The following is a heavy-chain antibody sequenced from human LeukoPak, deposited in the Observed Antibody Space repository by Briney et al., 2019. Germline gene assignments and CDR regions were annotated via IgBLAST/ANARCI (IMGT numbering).Heavy chain of an antibody. D-gene: IGHD4-17*01. V-gene: IGHV3-9*01. CDR1: GFTFDDYA. J-gene: IGHJ4*02. CDR3: AKAILDMTTVTSFDY. Sequence: GGSLRLSCAASGFTFDDYAMHWVRQAPGKGLELVSGISWNSGSIGYADSVKGRFTISRDNAKNSLYLQMNSLRVEDTALYYCAKAILDMTTVTSFDYWGQGTLVTVSS. CDR2: ISWNSGSI.